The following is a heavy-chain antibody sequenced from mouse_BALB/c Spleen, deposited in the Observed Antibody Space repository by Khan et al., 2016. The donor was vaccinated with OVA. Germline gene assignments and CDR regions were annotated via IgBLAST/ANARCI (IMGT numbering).Heavy chain of an antibody. CDR2: MFPGDGST. CDR3: ARGGYGGFAY. Sequence: LQESGAELVKPGASVKLSCKASGYTFTSYDINWVRQRPEQGLEWIGWMFPGDGSTKYNENFKGKATLTTDKSSSTAYMQLSRLTSEDSGAYFCARGGYGGFAYWGQGTLVTVSA. D-gene: IGHD2-14*01. CDR1: GYTFTSYD. J-gene: IGHJ3*01. V-gene: IGHV1-85*01.